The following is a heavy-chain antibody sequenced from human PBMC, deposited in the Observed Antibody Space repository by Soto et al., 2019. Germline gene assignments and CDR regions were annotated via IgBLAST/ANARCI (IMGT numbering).Heavy chain of an antibody. J-gene: IGHJ3*02. Sequence: QVQLVESGGGVVQPGRSLRLSCAASGFTFSSYGMHWVRQAPGKGLEWVALIWYDGSNQYYAGSVKGRFTISRDNSKNTLYLERNSMRAEDTAVIYCARCRVFPDSSSSACTFDIWGQGTMVTVSS. V-gene: IGHV3-33*01. D-gene: IGHD6-6*01. CDR2: IWYDGSNQ. CDR3: ARCRVFPDSSSSACTFDI. CDR1: GFTFSSYG.